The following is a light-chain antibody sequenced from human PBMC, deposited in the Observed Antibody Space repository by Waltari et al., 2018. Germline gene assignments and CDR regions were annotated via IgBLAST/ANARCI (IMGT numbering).Light chain of an antibody. J-gene: IGKJ1*01. CDR3: QHYLRLPVT. Sequence: EIVLTQSPGTLSLSPGESATLSCRTSQSVTRALAWYQQKPGQAPRLLIYGASNRATGIPDRFSGSGSGTDFRLTISSLEPEDFAVYYCQHYLRLPVTFGQGTKVEVK. CDR1: QSVTRA. V-gene: IGKV3-20*01. CDR2: GAS.